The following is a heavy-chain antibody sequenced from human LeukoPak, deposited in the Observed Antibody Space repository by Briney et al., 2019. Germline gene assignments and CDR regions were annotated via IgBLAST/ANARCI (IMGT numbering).Heavy chain of an antibody. CDR1: GGSISTSSYY. CDR3: ASRKLGNDY. Sequence: KASGTLSLTCTVSGGSISTSSYYWGWIRQPPGKGLEWIGSIYYSGNTYYNPSLKSRVTISADTSQNQFSLKLSSVTAADTAVYYCASRKLGNDYWGQGTLVTVSS. V-gene: IGHV4-39*07. J-gene: IGHJ4*02. D-gene: IGHD7-27*01. CDR2: IYYSGNT.